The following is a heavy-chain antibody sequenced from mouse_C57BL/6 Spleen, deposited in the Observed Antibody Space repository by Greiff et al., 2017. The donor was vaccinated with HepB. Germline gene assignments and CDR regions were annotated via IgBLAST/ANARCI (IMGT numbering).Heavy chain of an antibody. J-gene: IGHJ2*01. V-gene: IGHV1-5*01. CDR3: TRGGYYGSSSYYFDY. D-gene: IGHD1-1*01. Sequence: EVQLQQSGTVLARPGASVKMSCKTSGYTFTSYWMHWVKQRPGQGLEWIGAIYPGNSDTSYNQKFKGKAKLTADTSASTAYMELSSLTNEDSAVYYCTRGGYYGSSSYYFDYWGQGTTLTVSS. CDR1: GYTFTSYW. CDR2: IYPGNSDT.